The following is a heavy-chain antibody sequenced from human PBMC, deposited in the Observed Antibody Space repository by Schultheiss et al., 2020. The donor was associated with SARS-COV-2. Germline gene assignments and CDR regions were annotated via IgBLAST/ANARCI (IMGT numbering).Heavy chain of an antibody. Sequence: ASVKVSCKASGYTFTSYYMHWVRQAPGQGLEWMGLINPSSGTTTYAQKFQGRVTMTRDTSTNTVYMDLSSLTSEDTALYYCAKRYTLSALDIWGQGTTVTVSS. CDR1: GYTFTSYY. J-gene: IGHJ3*02. V-gene: IGHV1-46*01. D-gene: IGHD5-18*01. CDR3: AKRYTLSALDI. CDR2: INPSSGTT.